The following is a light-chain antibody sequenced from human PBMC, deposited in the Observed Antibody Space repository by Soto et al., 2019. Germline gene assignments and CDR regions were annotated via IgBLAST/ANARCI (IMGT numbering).Light chain of an antibody. V-gene: IGLV2-14*01. Sequence: QSVLTQPASVSGSPGQWITISCTGSSRDIGGYHYVSWYQQRPGKAPKLIIYEVGYRPSGVSNRFSGSKSGNTASLTISGLQAEDEAVYYCCSYTPNSNHYVFGSGTKVTVL. CDR1: SRDIGGYHY. CDR2: EVG. CDR3: CSYTPNSNHYV. J-gene: IGLJ1*01.